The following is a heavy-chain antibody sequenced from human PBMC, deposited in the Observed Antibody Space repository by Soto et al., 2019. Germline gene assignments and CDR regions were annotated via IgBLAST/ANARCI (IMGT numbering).Heavy chain of an antibody. CDR3: ARDNVIGYTSSWNNWFDP. J-gene: IGHJ5*02. CDR1: GASMRSYY. D-gene: IGHD6-13*01. V-gene: IGHV4-59*01. Sequence: SELLSPPCTVSGASMRSYYWSWIRQPPGKGLEWIGYIYYSGSTNYTPALKSRVTISVDTSKNQFALKLSSVTAADTAGYYCARDNVIGYTSSWNNWFDPWGQGTLVTVSS. CDR2: IYYSGST.